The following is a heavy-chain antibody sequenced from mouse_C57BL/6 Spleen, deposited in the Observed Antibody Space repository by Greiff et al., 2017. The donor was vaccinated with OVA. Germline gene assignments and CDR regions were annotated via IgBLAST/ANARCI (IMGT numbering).Heavy chain of an antibody. D-gene: IGHD4-1*01. CDR2: IYPGSGST. J-gene: IGHJ4*01. Sequence: QVQLKQPGAELVKPGASVKMSCKASGYTFTSYWITWVKQRPGQGLEWIGDIYPGSGSTNYNEKFKSKATLTVDTSSSTAYMQLSSLTSEDSAVYYCARTWDEAYYYAMDYWGQGTSVTVSS. V-gene: IGHV1-55*01. CDR3: ARTWDEAYYYAMDY. CDR1: GYTFTSYW.